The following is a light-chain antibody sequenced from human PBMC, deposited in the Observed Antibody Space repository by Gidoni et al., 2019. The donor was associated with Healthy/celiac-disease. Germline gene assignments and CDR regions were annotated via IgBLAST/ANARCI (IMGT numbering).Light chain of an antibody. V-gene: IGKV3-11*01. J-gene: IGKJ5*01. CDR1: QSVSSY. CDR3: QQRSNWPPIT. CDR2: DAS. Sequence: EIVLTQSPATLSLSPGERATLSCRASQSVSSYVAWYQQKPGQAPRLLIYDASNRATGIPARFIGSGSGTDFTLTISSIEHEDFAVYYCQQRSNWPPITFGQGTRLEIK.